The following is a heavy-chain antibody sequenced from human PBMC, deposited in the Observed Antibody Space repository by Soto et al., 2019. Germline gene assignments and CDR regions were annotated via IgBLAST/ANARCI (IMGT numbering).Heavy chain of an antibody. CDR3: ARGGYGSGGSCPPLDYYYYGMDV. V-gene: IGHV1-69*01. CDR1: GGTFSSYA. CDR2: IIPIFGTA. Sequence: QVQLVQSGAEVKKPGSSVKVSCKASGGTFSSYAISWVRQAPGQGLEWMGGIIPIFGTANYAQKFQGRVTITADESTSTAYMELSSLRSEDTAVYYCARGGYGSGGSCPPLDYYYYGMDVWGQGTPVTVSS. D-gene: IGHD2-15*01. J-gene: IGHJ6*02.